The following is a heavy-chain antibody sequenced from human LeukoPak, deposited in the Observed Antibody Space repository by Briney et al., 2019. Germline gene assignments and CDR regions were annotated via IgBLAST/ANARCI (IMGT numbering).Heavy chain of an antibody. CDR2: ISAYNGNT. CDR1: GYTFTSYG. V-gene: IGHV1-18*01. D-gene: IGHD2-21*02. CDR3: ARVHIVVVTAIGFDY. Sequence: HGASVKVSCKASGYTFTSYGISWVRQAPGQGLEWMGWISAYNGNTNYAQKLQGRVTMTTDTSTSTAYMELRSLRSDDTAVYYCARVHIVVVTAIGFDYWGQGTLVTVSS. J-gene: IGHJ4*02.